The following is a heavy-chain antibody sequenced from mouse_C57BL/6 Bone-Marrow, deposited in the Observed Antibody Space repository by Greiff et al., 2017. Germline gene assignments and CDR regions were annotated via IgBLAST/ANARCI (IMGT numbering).Heavy chain of an antibody. CDR3: ARSLLRYPYWYFDV. CDR1: GYSITSDY. J-gene: IGHJ1*03. D-gene: IGHD1-1*01. Sequence: EVKLLESGPGLAKPSQTLSLTCSVTGYSITSDYWNWIRKFPGNKLEYMGYISYSGSTYYNPSLKSRISITRDTSKNQYYLQLNAVTTEDTATYYCARSLLRYPYWYFDVWGTGTTVTVSS. CDR2: ISYSGST. V-gene: IGHV3-8*01.